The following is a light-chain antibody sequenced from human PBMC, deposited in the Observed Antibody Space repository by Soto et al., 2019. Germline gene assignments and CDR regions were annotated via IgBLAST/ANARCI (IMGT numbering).Light chain of an antibody. CDR3: CSNGGSSYYV. CDR2: DVT. Sequence: QSPLPQPRSLYVSPGQSVTISCTGTSSDVGGYHYVSWYQQHPGKAPKLMIYDVTKRPSGVPDRFSGSESGNTASLTISGLQAEDEADYYCCSNGGSSYYVFGTGTKVTVL. CDR1: SSDVGGYHY. V-gene: IGLV2-11*01. J-gene: IGLJ1*01.